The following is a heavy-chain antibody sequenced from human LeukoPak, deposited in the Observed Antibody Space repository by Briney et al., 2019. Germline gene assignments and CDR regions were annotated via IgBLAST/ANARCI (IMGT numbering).Heavy chain of an antibody. CDR1: GFTFSRYW. CDR3: LSAVGPSEY. D-gene: IGHD1-26*01. Sequence: GGSLRLSCAASGFTFSRYWIHWVRQAPGKGLVWVSRINSDGSDTVYADSVRGRFTISRDNAKNTLSLQMNSLRADDTAVYYCLSAVGPSEYWGQGTLVTVSS. V-gene: IGHV3-74*01. CDR2: INSDGSDT. J-gene: IGHJ4*02.